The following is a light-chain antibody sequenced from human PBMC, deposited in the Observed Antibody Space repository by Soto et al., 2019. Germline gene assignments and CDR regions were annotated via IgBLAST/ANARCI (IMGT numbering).Light chain of an antibody. J-gene: IGLJ1*01. Sequence: QSVLTQPPSVSGTPGQRVTISCTGSSSNIGAPYDVHWYQQLPGTAPQLLISGNRNRPSGVPDRFSGSKSGTSASLAITGLQAEDEAEYFCQSYDNSLSAYVFGTGTKLTVL. CDR3: QSYDNSLSAYV. CDR2: GNR. CDR1: SSNIGAPYD. V-gene: IGLV1-40*01.